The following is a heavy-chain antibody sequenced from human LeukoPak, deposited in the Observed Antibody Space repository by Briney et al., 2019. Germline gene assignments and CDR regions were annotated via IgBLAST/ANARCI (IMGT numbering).Heavy chain of an antibody. CDR2: IRSKANSYAT. J-gene: IGHJ6*04. CDR1: GFTFSGSA. V-gene: IGHV3-73*01. D-gene: IGHD6-19*01. CDR3: TRPAVGAVAGRDV. Sequence: GGSLRLSCAASGFTFSGSAMHWVRQASGKGLEWVGRIRSKANSYATAYTASVKGRFTISRDDSKNTAYLQMNSLKTEDTAVYYCTRPAVGAVAGRDVWGKGTTVTVSS.